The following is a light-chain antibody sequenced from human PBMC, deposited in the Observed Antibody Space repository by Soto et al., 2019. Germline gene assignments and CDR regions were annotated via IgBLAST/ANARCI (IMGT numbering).Light chain of an antibody. J-gene: IGKJ1*01. CDR3: QQYDDWPRT. V-gene: IGKV3-15*01. Sequence: EKVMTQSQATLSVSPGERATLSCRASQSVRSNLAWYQQKPGQPPRLLIYDASTRATGIPSRFSGSGSGTEFTLTISSLKSEDFSVSYCQQYDDWPRTFGQGTRV. CDR1: QSVRSN. CDR2: DAS.